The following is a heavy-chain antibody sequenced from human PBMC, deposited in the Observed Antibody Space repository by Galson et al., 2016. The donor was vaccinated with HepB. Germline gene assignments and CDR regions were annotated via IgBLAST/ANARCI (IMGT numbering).Heavy chain of an antibody. CDR3: ARDNSGAFDI. J-gene: IGHJ3*02. Sequence: SVKVSCKASGYTFTGYYLHWVRQAPGQGFEWMGWINPNSGGTKYAQKFQGWVTMSRDTSISTAYMELSRLTSDDTAVYYCARDNSGAFDIWGQGTMVTVSS. CDR1: GYTFTGYY. CDR2: INPNSGGT. D-gene: IGHD1-26*01. V-gene: IGHV1-2*04.